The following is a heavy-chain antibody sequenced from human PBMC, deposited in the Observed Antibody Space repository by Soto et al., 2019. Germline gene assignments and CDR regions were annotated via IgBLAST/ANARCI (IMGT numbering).Heavy chain of an antibody. CDR1: GYTFTGYY. CDR2: INPNSGGT. V-gene: IGHV1-2*04. Sequence: ASVKVSCKASGYTFTGYYMHWVRQAPGQGLEWMGWINPNSGGTNYAQKFQGWVTMTRDTSISTAYMELSRLRSDDTAVYYCARRAISTSPIQSGAFDIWGQGTMVTVSS. D-gene: IGHD2-2*01. CDR3: ARRAISTSPIQSGAFDI. J-gene: IGHJ3*02.